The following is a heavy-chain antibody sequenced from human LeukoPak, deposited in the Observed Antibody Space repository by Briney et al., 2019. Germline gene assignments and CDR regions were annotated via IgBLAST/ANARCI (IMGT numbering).Heavy chain of an antibody. D-gene: IGHD3-10*01. CDR3: ARIKGSGSYSIDY. J-gene: IGHJ4*02. CDR1: GYTFTSYG. Sequence: ASVKVSCKASGYTFTSYGITWVRQAPGQGLECMGWISAYNGNTNYAQKFQGRVTMTTDTSTSTGYMELRSLRFDDTAVYYCARIKGSGSYSIDYWGQGTLVTASS. CDR2: ISAYNGNT. V-gene: IGHV1-18*01.